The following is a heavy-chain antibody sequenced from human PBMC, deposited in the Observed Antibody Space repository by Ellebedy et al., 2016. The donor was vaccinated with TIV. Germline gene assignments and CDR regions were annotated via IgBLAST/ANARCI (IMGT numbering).Heavy chain of an antibody. CDR1: GFTFSFYW. Sequence: PGGSLRPSCAGSGFTFSFYWMSWVRQAPGKGPEWVANINKDGSEKFYVDSVKGRFTISRDNAKNSLYLQMNSLRAEDTAVYYCASPPGVVALWGQGTLVTVSS. V-gene: IGHV3-7*03. CDR3: ASPPGVVAL. CDR2: INKDGSEK. J-gene: IGHJ4*02. D-gene: IGHD3-10*01.